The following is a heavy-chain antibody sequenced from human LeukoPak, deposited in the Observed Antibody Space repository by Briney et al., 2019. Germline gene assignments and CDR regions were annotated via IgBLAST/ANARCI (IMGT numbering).Heavy chain of an antibody. CDR1: RFTFSSYV. Sequence: PGGSLRLSCAASRFTFSSYVMSWVRQAPGKGLEWVSTISGSGGSTYYADSVKGRFTISRDNSKNTLYLQMNSLRAEDTAVYYCAKDSGANYDGGYVDYWGQGTLVTVSS. J-gene: IGHJ4*02. CDR2: ISGSGGST. V-gene: IGHV3-23*01. D-gene: IGHD3-3*01. CDR3: AKDSGANYDGGYVDY.